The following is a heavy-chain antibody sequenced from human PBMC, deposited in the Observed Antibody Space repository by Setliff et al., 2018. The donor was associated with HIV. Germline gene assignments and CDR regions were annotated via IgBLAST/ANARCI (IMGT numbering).Heavy chain of an antibody. Sequence: SETLSLTCTVSGGSISSGAYYWSWIRQHPGKGLEWIGEINHSGSTNYNMSLWSRVTISLDASKNQFSLKLTSVTAADTAVYYCARHVSGSYHSPFQHWGQGALVTVSS. V-gene: IGHV4-39*01. CDR3: ARHVSGSYHSPFQH. J-gene: IGHJ1*01. CDR2: INHSGST. CDR1: GGSISSGAYY. D-gene: IGHD1-26*01.